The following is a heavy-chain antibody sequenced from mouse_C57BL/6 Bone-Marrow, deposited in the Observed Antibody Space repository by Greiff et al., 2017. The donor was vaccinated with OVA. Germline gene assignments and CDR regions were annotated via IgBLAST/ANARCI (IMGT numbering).Heavy chain of an antibody. CDR1: GYSFTGYF. J-gene: IGHJ2*01. D-gene: IGHD1-1*01. V-gene: IGHV1-20*01. Sequence: VQLKQSGPELVKPGDSVKISCKASGYSFTGYFMNWVMQSHGKSLEWIGRINPYNGDTFYNQKFKGKATLTVDKSSSTAHMELRSLTSEDSAVYYCARRERGSNYYFDYWGQGTTLTVSS. CDR2: INPYNGDT. CDR3: ARRERGSNYYFDY.